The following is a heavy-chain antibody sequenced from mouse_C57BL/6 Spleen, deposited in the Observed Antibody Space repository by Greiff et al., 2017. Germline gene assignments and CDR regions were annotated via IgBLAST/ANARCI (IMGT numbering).Heavy chain of an antibody. V-gene: IGHV1-81*01. D-gene: IGHD4-1*01. CDR3: ARVELTGTWYFDV. J-gene: IGHJ1*03. Sequence: QVQLQQSGAELARPGASVKLSCKASGYTFTSYGISWVKQRTGQGLEWIGEIYPRSGNTYYNEKFKGKATLTADKSSSTAYMELRSLTSEDSAVYFCARVELTGTWYFDVWGTGTTVTVSS. CDR2: IYPRSGNT. CDR1: GYTFTSYG.